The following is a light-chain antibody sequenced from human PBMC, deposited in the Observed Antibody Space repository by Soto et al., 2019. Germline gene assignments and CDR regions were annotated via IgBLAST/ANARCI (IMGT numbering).Light chain of an antibody. J-gene: IGKJ1*01. CDR3: QQYGSSPRT. Sequence: PGERVTLSCRASQSVSSSYLTWYQQKPGQAPRLFIYGASTRATGIPAKFSGSGSGTDFTLTISRLEPEDFSVYYCQQYGSSPRTFGQGTKVDI. CDR1: QSVSSSY. V-gene: IGKV3-20*01. CDR2: GAS.